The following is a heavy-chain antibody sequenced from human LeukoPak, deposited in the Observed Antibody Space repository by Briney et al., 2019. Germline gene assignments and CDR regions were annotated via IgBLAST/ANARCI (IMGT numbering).Heavy chain of an antibody. V-gene: IGHV4-39*01. J-gene: IGHJ4*02. CDR1: GGSISSSSYY. CDR3: ARRPPMYSSGWYGGLNYFDY. CDR2: FYYSGST. D-gene: IGHD6-19*01. Sequence: SETLSLTCTVSGGSISSSSYYWGWIRQPPGKGLEWIGGFYYSGSTYYNPSLKSRVTISVDTSKNQFSLKLSSVTAADTAVYYCARRPPMYSSGWYGGLNYFDYWGQGTLVTVSS.